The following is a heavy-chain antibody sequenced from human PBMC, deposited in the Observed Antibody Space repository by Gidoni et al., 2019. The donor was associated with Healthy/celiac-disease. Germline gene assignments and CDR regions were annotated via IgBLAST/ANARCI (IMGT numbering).Heavy chain of an antibody. CDR3: ARGTRMATPDY. CDR1: GFTFSSYS. CDR2: ISSSSSTI. D-gene: IGHD5-12*01. V-gene: IGHV3-48*01. Sequence: GFTFSSYSMNWVRQAPGQGLEWVSYISSSSSTIYYADSVKGRFTISRDNAKNSLYLQMNSLRAEDTAVYYCARGTRMATPDYWGQGTLVTVSS. J-gene: IGHJ4*02.